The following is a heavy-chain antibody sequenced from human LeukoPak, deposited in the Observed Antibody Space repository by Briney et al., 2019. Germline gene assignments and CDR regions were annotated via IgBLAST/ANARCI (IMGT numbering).Heavy chain of an antibody. CDR2: ISYSGNT. J-gene: IGHJ4*02. D-gene: IGHD5-12*01. Sequence: SETLSLTCTVSGGSISNYYWTWIRQPPGKGLEWIGFISYSGNTNYNPSLKSRVTISLDTSKNQFSLKLSSVTAADTAVYYCARVSGYDWESFYDYWGQGTLVTVAS. V-gene: IGHV4-59*01. CDR3: ARVSGYDWESFYDY. CDR1: GGSISNYY.